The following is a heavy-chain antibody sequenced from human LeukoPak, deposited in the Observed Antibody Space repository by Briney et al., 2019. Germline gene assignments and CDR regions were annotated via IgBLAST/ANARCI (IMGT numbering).Heavy chain of an antibody. J-gene: IGHJ5*02. V-gene: IGHV4-38-2*02. CDR3: ARGWRILRGGDWFDP. Sequence: SETLSLACTVSGYSISRGDYWGWIRQPPGKGLEWIASIHHSGTTYYTPSLKSRVRISLDPSKNQLSLSLRSVTAADTAVYYCARGWRILRGGDWFDPWGQGTLVTVSS. D-gene: IGHD1-26*01. CDR2: IHHSGTT. CDR1: GYSISRGDY.